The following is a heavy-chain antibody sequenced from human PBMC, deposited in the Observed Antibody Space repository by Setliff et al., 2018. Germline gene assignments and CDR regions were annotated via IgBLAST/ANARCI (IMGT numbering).Heavy chain of an antibody. D-gene: IGHD6-6*01. CDR1: GGSISSYY. Sequence: SETLSLTCTVSGGSISSYYWNWIRQPPGKGLEWIGYIHYSGSPNYHPSLKSRVSTSVDTSQNQISLKLSSVTAADTAVYYCARQTGEQLVDYWGQGTLVTVSS. CDR3: ARQTGEQLVDY. CDR2: IHYSGSP. J-gene: IGHJ4*02. V-gene: IGHV4-59*08.